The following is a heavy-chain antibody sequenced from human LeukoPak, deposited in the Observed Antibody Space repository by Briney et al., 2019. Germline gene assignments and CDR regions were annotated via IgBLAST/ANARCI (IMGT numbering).Heavy chain of an antibody. CDR3: ARDGPWYYDILTGYLNWFDP. CDR1: GGSISSSSYY. Sequence: SETLSLTCTVSGGSISSSSYYWGWIRQPPGKGLEWIGSIYHSGSTYYNPSLKSRVTISVDTSKNQFSLKLSSVTAADTAVYYCARDGPWYYDILTGYLNWFDPWGQGTLVTVSS. CDR2: IYHSGST. D-gene: IGHD3-9*01. V-gene: IGHV4-39*07. J-gene: IGHJ5*02.